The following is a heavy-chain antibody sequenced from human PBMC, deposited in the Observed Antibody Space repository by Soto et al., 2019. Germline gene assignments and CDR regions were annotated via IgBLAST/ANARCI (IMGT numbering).Heavy chain of an antibody. CDR1: GGTFSSYA. CDR3: ARGYYYDSSGSPYYFDY. Sequence: QVQLVQSGAEVKKPGSSVKVSCKASGGTFSSYAISWVRQAPGQGLAWMGGIIPIFGTANYAQKFQGRVTITADESTSTAYMELSSLRAEDTAVYYCARGYYYDSSGSPYYFDYWGQGTLVTVSS. V-gene: IGHV1-69*01. J-gene: IGHJ4*02. CDR2: IIPIFGTA. D-gene: IGHD3-22*01.